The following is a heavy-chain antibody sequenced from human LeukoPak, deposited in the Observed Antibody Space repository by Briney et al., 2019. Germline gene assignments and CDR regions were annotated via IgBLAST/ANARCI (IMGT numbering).Heavy chain of an antibody. Sequence: SETLSLTCTVSGGSISSDYWNWIRQPAGKGLEWIGRIYGSGSTKYNPSLKSRVTISVDRSKNQFSLKLSSVTAADTAVYYCARCRDGYNFFDYWGQGTLVTVSS. D-gene: IGHD5-24*01. V-gene: IGHV4-4*07. J-gene: IGHJ4*02. CDR1: GGSISSDY. CDR3: ARCRDGYNFFDY. CDR2: IYGSGST.